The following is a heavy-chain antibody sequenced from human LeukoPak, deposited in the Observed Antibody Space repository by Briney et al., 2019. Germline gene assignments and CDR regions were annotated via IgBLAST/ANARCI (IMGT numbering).Heavy chain of an antibody. CDR2: IYPGDSDT. V-gene: IGHV5-51*01. CDR3: ARRADYYGLFES. D-gene: IGHD3-10*01. CDR1: GYRFSSYW. J-gene: IGHJ5*01. Sequence: PGESLKISCKGSGYRFSSYWIGWVRQMPGKGLEWMGIIYPGDSDTRYSPSFQGQITISADKSINTAYLQWSSLKASDTAMYYCARRADYYGLFESWGQGTLVTVSS.